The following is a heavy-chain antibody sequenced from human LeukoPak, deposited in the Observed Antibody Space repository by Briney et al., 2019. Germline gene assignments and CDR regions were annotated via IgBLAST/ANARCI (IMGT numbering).Heavy chain of an antibody. J-gene: IGHJ4*02. Sequence: PSETLSLTCTVSGFSTRSYYWSCIRQPPGKGLEWMGYIYYSGNTNYNPSLKSRVTISVDTSKNQFSLKLSSVTAADTAVYYCATHHSYGSGSYYTWGQGTLVTVSS. CDR2: IYYSGNT. V-gene: IGHV4-59*01. CDR1: GFSTRSYY. D-gene: IGHD3-10*01. CDR3: ATHHSYGSGSYYT.